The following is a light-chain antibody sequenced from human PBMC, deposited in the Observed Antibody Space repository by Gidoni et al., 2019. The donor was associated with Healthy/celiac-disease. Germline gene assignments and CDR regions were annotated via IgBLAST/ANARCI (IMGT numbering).Light chain of an antibody. CDR3: QQYGSSPPCT. CDR2: CAS. J-gene: IGKJ1*01. V-gene: IGKV3-20*01. Sequence: ELVLTQSPGTLSLSPGESATRSCRASPRVSSSYLAWYQQKPCQAPRLLIYCASSRATGITDRFSGSGSGTDFTLTISRLEPEDFAVYYCQQYGSSPPCTFGQGTKVEIK. CDR1: PRVSSSY.